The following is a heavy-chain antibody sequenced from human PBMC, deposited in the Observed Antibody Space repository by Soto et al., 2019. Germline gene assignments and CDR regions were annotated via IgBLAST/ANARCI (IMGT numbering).Heavy chain of an antibody. Sequence: GGSLRLSCIASGFTFSNYAMIWVRQAPGKGPEWVSSIEISGRATYYAEPVKGRFTISRDDSKNALYLQMNSLRAEDTAVYFCAKGDGGYFDHWGQGSLVTVSS. CDR3: AKGDGGYFDH. J-gene: IGHJ4*02. D-gene: IGHD3-16*01. CDR2: IEISGRAT. V-gene: IGHV3-23*05. CDR1: GFTFSNYA.